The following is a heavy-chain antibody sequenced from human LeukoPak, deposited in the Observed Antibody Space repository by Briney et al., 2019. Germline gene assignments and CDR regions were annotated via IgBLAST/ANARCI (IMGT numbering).Heavy chain of an antibody. CDR3: AAHKMVRGVIDAFDI. J-gene: IGHJ3*02. V-gene: IGHV3-7*01. CDR1: GFTFSSYW. D-gene: IGHD3-10*01. Sequence: GGSLRLSCAASGFTFSSYWMSWVRQAPGKGMEWVANIKQDGREKYYVDSVKGRFTISRDNAKNSLYLQMNSLRAEDTAVYYYAAHKMVRGVIDAFDIWGQGTMVTVSS. CDR2: IKQDGREK.